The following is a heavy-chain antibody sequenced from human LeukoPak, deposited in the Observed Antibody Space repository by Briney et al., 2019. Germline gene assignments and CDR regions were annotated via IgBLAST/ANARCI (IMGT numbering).Heavy chain of an antibody. CDR2: IYYTGST. Sequence: SETLSLTCTVSGGSIRSYYWTWIRQAPGKGLEWIGYIYYTGSTNYSPSLKSRVSISIDPSKNQFSLKLTSVTAADTAVYYCARDPTYWGQGILVTVSS. CDR1: GGSIRSYY. V-gene: IGHV4-59*01. CDR3: ARDPTY. J-gene: IGHJ4*02.